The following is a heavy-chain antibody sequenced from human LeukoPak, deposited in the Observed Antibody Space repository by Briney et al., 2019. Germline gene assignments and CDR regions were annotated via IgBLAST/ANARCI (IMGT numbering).Heavy chain of an antibody. CDR3: ARLGFYYDFWSGYPSSFDY. J-gene: IGHJ4*02. CDR1: GGSFSGYY. CDR2: INHSGST. Sequence: SETLSLTCAVYGGSFSGYYWIWIRQPPGKGLEWIGEINHSGSTNYNPSLRSRVTISVDTSKNQFSLKLSSVTAADTAVYYCARLGFYYDFWSGYPSSFDYWGQGTLVTVSS. V-gene: IGHV4-34*01. D-gene: IGHD3-3*01.